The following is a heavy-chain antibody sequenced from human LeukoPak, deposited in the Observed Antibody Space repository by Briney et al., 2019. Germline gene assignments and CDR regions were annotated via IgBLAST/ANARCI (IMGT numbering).Heavy chain of an antibody. Sequence: GGSLRLPCAASGFTFSSYEMNWVRQAPGKGLEWVSYISSSGTTIYYVDSVKGRFAISRDNAKNSLYLQMNSLRAEDTAVYYCARGGETGDRFLYYYYYMDVWGKGTTVTVSS. J-gene: IGHJ6*03. V-gene: IGHV3-48*03. CDR1: GFTFSSYE. CDR3: ARGGETGDRFLYYYYYMDV. CDR2: ISSSGTTI. D-gene: IGHD7-27*01.